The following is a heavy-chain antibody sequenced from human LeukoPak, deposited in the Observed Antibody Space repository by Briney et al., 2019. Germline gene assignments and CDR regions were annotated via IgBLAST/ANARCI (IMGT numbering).Heavy chain of an antibody. CDR3: ARQSMTGNERGDDAFDI. J-gene: IGHJ3*02. V-gene: IGHV1-18*01. CDR1: GYTFSRYG. Sequence: ASVKVSCKASGYTFSRYGSSWVRQAPGQGLEWMGWISAHNDNTRYAQKLQGRVAMTTDTSTSTAYMELRRLRSDDTAVYYCARQSMTGNERGDDAFDIWGQGTMVTVSS. CDR2: ISAHNDNT. D-gene: IGHD3-9*01.